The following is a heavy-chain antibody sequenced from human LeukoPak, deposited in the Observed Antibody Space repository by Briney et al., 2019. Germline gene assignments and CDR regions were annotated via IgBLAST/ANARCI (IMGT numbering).Heavy chain of an antibody. CDR2: IYHSGST. CDR3: ARQNGGSIAVAEDHFDY. J-gene: IGHJ4*02. D-gene: IGHD6-19*01. V-gene: IGHV4-30-2*01. CDR1: GGSISSGGYY. Sequence: SQTLSLTCTVSGGSISSGGYYWSWIRQPPGKGLEWIGYIYHSGSTYYNPSLKSRVTISVDRSKNQFSLKLSSVTAADTAVYYCARQNGGSIAVAEDHFDYWGQGTLVTVSS.